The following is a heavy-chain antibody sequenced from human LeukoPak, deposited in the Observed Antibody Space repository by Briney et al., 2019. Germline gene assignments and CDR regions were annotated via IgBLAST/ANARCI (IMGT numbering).Heavy chain of an antibody. V-gene: IGHV3-23*01. J-gene: IGHJ4*02. Sequence: PGGSLRLSCAASGFTFSSYAMSWVRQAPGKGLEWVSAMSSSDDGRYYAASVRGRFTISRDTSRSTLYLQMNSLRAEDTAVYFCASGTLLQHRKTVFSAFDYWGQGTLVTVSS. CDR3: ASGTLLQHRKTVFSAFDY. CDR1: GFTFSSYA. D-gene: IGHD3-22*01. CDR2: MSSSDDGR.